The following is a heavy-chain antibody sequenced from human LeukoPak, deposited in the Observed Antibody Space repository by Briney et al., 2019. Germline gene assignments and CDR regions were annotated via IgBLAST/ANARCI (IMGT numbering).Heavy chain of an antibody. J-gene: IGHJ4*02. V-gene: IGHV3-20*04. CDR1: GFTFDDYG. CDR3: AGWYGDYFSDY. CDR2: INWNGGST. Sequence: GGSLRLSCAASGFTFDDYGMSWVRQAPGKGLEWVSGINWNGGSTGYADSVKGRFTISRDNAKNSLYLQMNSLRAEDTAVYYCAGWYGDYFSDYWGQGTLVTVSS. D-gene: IGHD4-17*01.